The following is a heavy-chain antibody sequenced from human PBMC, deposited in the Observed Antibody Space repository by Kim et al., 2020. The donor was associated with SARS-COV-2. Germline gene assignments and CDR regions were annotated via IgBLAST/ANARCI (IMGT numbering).Heavy chain of an antibody. Sequence: AGSVEGQFTISRDNSKNTLYLQMNSLRAEDTAVYYCARDPPQMATSNDMAVWGQGTTVTVSS. CDR3: ARDPPQMATSNDMAV. D-gene: IGHD5-12*01. J-gene: IGHJ6*02. V-gene: IGHV3-30*07.